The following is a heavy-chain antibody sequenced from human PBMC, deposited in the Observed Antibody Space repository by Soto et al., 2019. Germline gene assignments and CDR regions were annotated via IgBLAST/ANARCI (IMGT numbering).Heavy chain of an antibody. Sequence: QVQLQESGPGLVKPSQTLSLTCTVSGGSINSGDYYWSWIRQPPGKGLEWIGYIYYSGSTYYSSSPKSRATISIDTSKNQFSLKLGSVTAADTAVYYRARDSYYDSSGYSLSDYWGPGALVTVSS. D-gene: IGHD3-22*01. J-gene: IGHJ4*02. V-gene: IGHV4-30-4*01. CDR2: IYYSGST. CDR1: GGSINSGDYY. CDR3: ARDSYYDSSGYSLSDY.